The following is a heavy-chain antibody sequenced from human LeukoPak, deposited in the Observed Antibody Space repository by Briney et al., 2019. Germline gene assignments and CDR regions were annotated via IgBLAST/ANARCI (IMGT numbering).Heavy chain of an antibody. CDR3: ARTYYGGDCSAANWFDP. CDR1: GGSISSYY. J-gene: IGHJ5*02. Sequence: SETLSLTCTVSGGSISSYYWSWIRQPPGKGLERIGYIYYSGSTNYNPSLKSRVTISVDTSKNQFSLKLSSVTAADTAVYYCARTYYGGDCSAANWFDPWGQGTLVTVSS. V-gene: IGHV4-59*08. CDR2: IYYSGST. D-gene: IGHD2-21*02.